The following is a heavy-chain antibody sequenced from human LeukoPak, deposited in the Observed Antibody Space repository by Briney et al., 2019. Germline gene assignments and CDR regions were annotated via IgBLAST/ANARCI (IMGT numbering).Heavy chain of an antibody. CDR3: TRDGGEGYNWVDY. J-gene: IGHJ4*02. CDR2: IYTSGST. CDR1: GGSISNYY. V-gene: IGHV4-4*07. Sequence: SETLSLTCTVSGGSISNYYWNWIRQPAGKGLEWIGRIYTSGSTNYNPSLKSRVTMSIDTSKKQFSLKLTSVTAADTAVYYCTRDGGEGYNWVDYWGQGTLVTVSA. D-gene: IGHD5-24*01.